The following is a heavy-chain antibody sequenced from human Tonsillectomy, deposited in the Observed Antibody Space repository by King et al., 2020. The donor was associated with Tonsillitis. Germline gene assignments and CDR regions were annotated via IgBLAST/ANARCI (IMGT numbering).Heavy chain of an antibody. J-gene: IGHJ6*02. CDR1: GFTFSSYA. CDR2: ISGSGGST. Sequence: VQLVESGGGLIQPGGSLRLSCAASGFTFSSYAMNWVRQAPGKGLEWVSGISGSGGSTYYVDSVEGRFAISRDNSKNTLYLQMNSLRAEATAVYYCAKDRDFWSPHGMDVWGPGTTVTVSS. V-gene: IGHV3-23*04. D-gene: IGHD3-3*01. CDR3: AKDRDFWSPHGMDV.